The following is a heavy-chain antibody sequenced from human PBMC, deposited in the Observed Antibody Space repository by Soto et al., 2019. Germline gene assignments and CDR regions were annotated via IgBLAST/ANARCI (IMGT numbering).Heavy chain of an antibody. J-gene: IGHJ4*02. D-gene: IGHD5-18*01. CDR1: GFTFSTFG. CDR2: IWYDGSNK. Sequence: QMQLVESGGGVVQPGKSLRLSCAASGFTFSTFGMHWVRQAPGKGLEWVAVIWYDGSNKYHGDSLKGRFTISRDNSKNTVYLQIHTRRSEDTAVYYCGRDGAVGDTAVVDSWGQGTLVIVSS. CDR3: GRDGAVGDTAVVDS. V-gene: IGHV3-33*01.